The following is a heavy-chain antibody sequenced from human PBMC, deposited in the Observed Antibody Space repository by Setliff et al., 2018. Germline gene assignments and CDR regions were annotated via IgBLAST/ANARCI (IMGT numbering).Heavy chain of an antibody. D-gene: IGHD5-12*01. CDR3: ARGIGTLDISRFDY. V-gene: IGHV3-48*03. J-gene: IGHJ4*02. Sequence: GGFLRLSCVASGFTFSNYEFNWVRQAPGKGLEWISYISNGGGAVKYADSVKGRFTISRDSAKNSVYLQMNSLRAEDTAVYYCARGIGTLDISRFDYWGQGTLVTVSS. CDR1: GFTFSNYE. CDR2: ISNGGGAV.